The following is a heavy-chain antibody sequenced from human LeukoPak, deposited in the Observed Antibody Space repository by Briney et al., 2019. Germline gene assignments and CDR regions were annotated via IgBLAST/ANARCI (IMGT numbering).Heavy chain of an antibody. CDR2: ISSYNDNT. CDR3: ARFRVGVGEPYGDY. Sequence: ASVTVSCKASGYTFTGYYMHWVRQAPGQGLEWMGWISSYNDNTNYAQKLQGRVTMTTDTSTSTAYMDLRSLRSDDTAVYYCARFRVGVGEPYGDYWGQGTLVTVSS. J-gene: IGHJ4*02. CDR1: GYTFTGYY. D-gene: IGHD3-10*01. V-gene: IGHV1-18*04.